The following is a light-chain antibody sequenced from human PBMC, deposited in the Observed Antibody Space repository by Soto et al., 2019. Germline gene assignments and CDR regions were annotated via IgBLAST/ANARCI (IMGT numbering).Light chain of an antibody. J-gene: IGKJ1*01. V-gene: IGKV3-11*01. CDR3: QQRSNLPPGT. CDR2: DAS. Sequence: EIVLTLSPATLSLSPGERATLSCRASQSVSSYLAWYQQKPGQAPRLLIYDASNRATGIPARFSGSGSGTDFTLTISSLEPEDFAVYYCQQRSNLPPGTIGQGTKVEIK. CDR1: QSVSSY.